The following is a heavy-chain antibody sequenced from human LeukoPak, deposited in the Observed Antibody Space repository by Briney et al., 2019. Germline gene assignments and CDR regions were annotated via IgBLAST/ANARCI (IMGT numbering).Heavy chain of an antibody. Sequence: GGSLRLSCAASGFTFSSYAMSWVRQAPEKGLEWVSAITGGGVDTYYADSVRGRFTISRDNSKNTLYLQMSSLRAEDTAVYYCAKEVYNYGYKGLDCWGQGTLVTVSS. V-gene: IGHV3-23*01. CDR3: AKEVYNYGYKGLDC. D-gene: IGHD5-18*01. J-gene: IGHJ4*02. CDR2: ITGGGVDT. CDR1: GFTFSSYA.